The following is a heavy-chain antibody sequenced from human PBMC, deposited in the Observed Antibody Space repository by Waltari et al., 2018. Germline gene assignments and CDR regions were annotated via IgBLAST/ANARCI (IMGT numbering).Heavy chain of an antibody. Sequence: QVQLQQWGAGLLKPSETLSLTCAVYGGSFSGYYWIWIRQPPGKGLEWIGEINHSGSTNYNPSLKSRVTISVDTSKNQFSLKLSSVTAADTAVYYCATLRDLAVAPYYFDYWGQGTLVTVSS. CDR2: INHSGST. CDR3: ATLRDLAVAPYYFDY. CDR1: GGSFSGYY. J-gene: IGHJ4*02. V-gene: IGHV4-34*01. D-gene: IGHD6-19*01.